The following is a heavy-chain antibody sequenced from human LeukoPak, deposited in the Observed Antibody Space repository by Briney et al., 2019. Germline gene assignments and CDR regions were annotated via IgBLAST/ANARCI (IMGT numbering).Heavy chain of an antibody. CDR1: GYSISSGYY. V-gene: IGHV4-38-2*02. Sequence: SETLSLTCTVSGYSISSGYYWGWIRQPPGKGLEWIGSIYYSGSTYYNPSLKSRVTISVDTSKNQFSLKLSSVTAADTAVYYCARWGSGLDYWGQGTLVTVSS. CDR2: IYYSGST. D-gene: IGHD2-15*01. CDR3: ARWGSGLDY. J-gene: IGHJ4*02.